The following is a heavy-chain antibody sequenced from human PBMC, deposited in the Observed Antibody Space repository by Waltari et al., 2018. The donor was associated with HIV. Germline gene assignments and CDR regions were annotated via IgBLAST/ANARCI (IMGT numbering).Heavy chain of an antibody. CDR3: ARPPYNWNFQGFEV. D-gene: IGHD1-20*01. CDR2: ISGSSNYI. CDR1: GLPFSTYS. J-gene: IGHJ6*02. V-gene: IGHV3-21*01. Sequence: EVQLVESGGGLVKPGGSLRLSCAASGLPFSTYSMNWVRQAPGKGLEWISAISGSSNYIYYTDSVKGRFTISRDNAKNSLYLQMNSLRAEDTAVYYCARPPYNWNFQGFEVWGQGTTVTVSS.